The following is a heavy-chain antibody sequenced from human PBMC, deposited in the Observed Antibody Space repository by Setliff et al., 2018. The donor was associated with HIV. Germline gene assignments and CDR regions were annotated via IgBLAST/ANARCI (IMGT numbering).Heavy chain of an antibody. CDR2: IYYSGST. CDR3: ARVSTDGLDY. CDR1: GGSISSHY. V-gene: IGHV4-59*11. Sequence: SETLSLTCTVSGGSISSHYWSWIRQPPGKGLEWIGYIYYSGSTNYNPSLKSRVTISVDTSKNQFSLKLPSVTAADTAAYFCARVSTDGLDYWGQGTLVTVSS. D-gene: IGHD4-17*01. J-gene: IGHJ4*02.